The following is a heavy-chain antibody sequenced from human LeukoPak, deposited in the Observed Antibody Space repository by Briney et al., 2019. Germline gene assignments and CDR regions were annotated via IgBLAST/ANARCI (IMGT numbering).Heavy chain of an antibody. CDR1: GFTFSSYT. CDR3: ARGSLISGSHYNDF. Sequence: GGSLRLSCAASGFTFSSYTMNWVRQAPGMGLEWVSTISSGSHYIYYADSLKGRFTISRDNAKNSMFLQMNSLRAEDTAVYYCARGSLISGSHYNDFWGQGTLVTVSS. J-gene: IGHJ4*02. D-gene: IGHD3-10*01. CDR2: ISSGSHYI. V-gene: IGHV3-21*01.